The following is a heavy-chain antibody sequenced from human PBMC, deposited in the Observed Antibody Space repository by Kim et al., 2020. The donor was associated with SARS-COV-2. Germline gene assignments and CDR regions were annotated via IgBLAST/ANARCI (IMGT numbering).Heavy chain of an antibody. D-gene: IGHD6-19*01. CDR1: GYIFTNSG. J-gene: IGHJ6*02. CDR3: ARDRVADYYYGLDV. Sequence: ASVNVSCHTSGYIFTNSGISWVRQAPGQGLEWMGWISGYSGNTIYAQSLRGRVTLTTDTSTNTAYLELRSLRSDDTAVYYCARDRVADYYYGLDVWGQGTTVTVSS. V-gene: IGHV1-18*01. CDR2: ISGYSGNT.